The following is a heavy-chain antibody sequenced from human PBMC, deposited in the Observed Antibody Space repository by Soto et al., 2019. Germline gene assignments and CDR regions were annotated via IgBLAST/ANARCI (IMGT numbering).Heavy chain of an antibody. V-gene: IGHV3-15*07. J-gene: IGHJ4*02. CDR3: TTDGPLTRAVAGTRGFDY. D-gene: IGHD6-19*01. Sequence: EVQLVESGGGLVKPGGSLRLSCAASGFTFSNAWMNWVRQAPGKGLEWVGRIKSKTDGGTTDYAAPVKGRFTISRDNPKNTLSLQMNSLKTEDTAVYYCTTDGPLTRAVAGTRGFDYWGQGTLVTVSS. CDR2: IKSKTDGGTT. CDR1: GFTFSNAW.